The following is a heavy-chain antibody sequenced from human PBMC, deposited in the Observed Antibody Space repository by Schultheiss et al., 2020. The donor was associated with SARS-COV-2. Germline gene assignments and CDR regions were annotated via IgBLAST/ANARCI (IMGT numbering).Heavy chain of an antibody. CDR1: GYTFTGYY. V-gene: IGHV1-2*02. Sequence: ASVKVSCKASGYTFTGYYMHWVRQAPGQGLERMGWINPNSGGTNYAQKFQGRVTMTRDTSISTAYMELSRLRSDDTAVYYCARDQGGAAAGINWGQGTLVTVSS. J-gene: IGHJ4*02. D-gene: IGHD6-13*01. CDR3: ARDQGGAAAGIN. CDR2: INPNSGGT.